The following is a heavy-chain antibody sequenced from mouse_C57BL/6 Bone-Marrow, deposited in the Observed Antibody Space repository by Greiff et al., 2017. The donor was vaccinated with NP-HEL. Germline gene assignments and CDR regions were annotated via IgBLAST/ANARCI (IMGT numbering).Heavy chain of an antibody. J-gene: IGHJ2*01. CDR3: TTIYYGYGNY. D-gene: IGHD2-2*01. Sequence: EVQLHQSGAELVRPGASVKLSCTASGFNIKDDYMHWVKQRPEQGLEWIGWIDPENGDTEYASKFQGKATITADTSSNTAYLQLSSLTSEDTAVYYCTTIYYGYGNYWGQGTTLTVSS. CDR1: GFNIKDDY. V-gene: IGHV14-4*01. CDR2: IDPENGDT.